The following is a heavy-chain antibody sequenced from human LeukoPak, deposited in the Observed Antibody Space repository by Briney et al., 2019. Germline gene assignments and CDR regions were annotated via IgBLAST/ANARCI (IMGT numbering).Heavy chain of an antibody. Sequence: PGGSLRLSCAASGFTFSSYAMSWVRQASGKGLEWVSAISGSGGSTYYADSVKGRFTISRDNSKNTLYLQMNSLRAEDTAVYYCATPKEDSGSYSFDYWGQGTLVTVSS. D-gene: IGHD1-26*01. CDR3: ATPKEDSGSYSFDY. V-gene: IGHV3-23*01. CDR2: ISGSGGST. CDR1: GFTFSSYA. J-gene: IGHJ4*02.